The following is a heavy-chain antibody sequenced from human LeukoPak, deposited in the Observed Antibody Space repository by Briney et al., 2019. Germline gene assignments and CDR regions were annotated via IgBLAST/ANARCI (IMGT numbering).Heavy chain of an antibody. CDR2: ISHSGNI. D-gene: IGHD1-14*01. Sequence: SETLSLTCAVYGGSFSGYYWSWIRQPPGKGLEWIGEISHSGNINYNPSLKSRVTISVDKAKNQFSLRLTSVTTADTAVYYCARGGLAFGGNWGQGTLVTVSS. CDR1: GGSFSGYY. V-gene: IGHV4-34*01. J-gene: IGHJ4*02. CDR3: ARGGLAFGGN.